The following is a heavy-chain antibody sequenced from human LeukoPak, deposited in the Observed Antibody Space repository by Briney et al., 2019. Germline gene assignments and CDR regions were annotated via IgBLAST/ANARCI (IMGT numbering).Heavy chain of an antibody. Sequence: SETLSLTCAVHGGSFSGYYWSWIRQPPGKGLEWIGEINHSGSTNYNPSLKSRVTISVDTSKNQFSLKLSSVTAADTAVYYCARRPRKNSALDVWGKGTTVTVSS. J-gene: IGHJ6*04. D-gene: IGHD2/OR15-2a*01. CDR1: GGSFSGYY. V-gene: IGHV4-34*01. CDR2: INHSGST. CDR3: ARRPRKNSALDV.